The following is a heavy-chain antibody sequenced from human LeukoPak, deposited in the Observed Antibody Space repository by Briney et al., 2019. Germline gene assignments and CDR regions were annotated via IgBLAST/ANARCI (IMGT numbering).Heavy chain of an antibody. J-gene: IGHJ4*02. CDR1: GYSFTNYW. V-gene: IGHV5-51*01. CDR3: AKGKGYCSAGSCGIFDY. D-gene: IGHD2-15*01. CDR2: IYPGDSDT. Sequence: GESLKISCKGSGYSFTNYWIAWVRQMPGKGLEWMGIIYPGDSDTRYSPSLQGQVTISADESISTAYLQWSSLKASDTAMYYCAKGKGYCSAGSCGIFDYWGQGTLVTVSS.